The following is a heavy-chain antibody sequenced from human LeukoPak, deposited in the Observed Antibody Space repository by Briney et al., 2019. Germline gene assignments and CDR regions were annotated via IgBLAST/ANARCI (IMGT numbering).Heavy chain of an antibody. CDR2: MNPNSGNT. CDR1: GYTFTSYD. Sequence: ASVKVSCKASGYTFTSYDINWVRQATGQGLEWMGWMNPNSGNTGYAQKFQGRVTMTRNTSISTAYMELSSLRSEDTAVYYCARAGREYSGYDSGANLDYWGQGTLVTVSS. CDR3: ARAGREYSGYDSGANLDY. D-gene: IGHD5-12*01. J-gene: IGHJ4*02. V-gene: IGHV1-8*01.